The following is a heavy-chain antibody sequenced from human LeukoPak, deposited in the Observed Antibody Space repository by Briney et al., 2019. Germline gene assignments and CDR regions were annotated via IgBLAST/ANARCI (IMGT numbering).Heavy chain of an antibody. CDR3: ARGRSYGFDFDS. J-gene: IGHJ4*02. V-gene: IGHV4-61*01. D-gene: IGHD5-18*01. Sequence: SQTLSLTCDVSGVSINTCCYYWTWIRQPPGKGLEWIGYKYYSGSTRYNSSLRSRLTISLDTSKNQFSLRLTFVTAADTAVYYCARGRSYGFDFDSWGPGTPVIVSS. CDR1: GVSINTCCYY. CDR2: KYYSGST.